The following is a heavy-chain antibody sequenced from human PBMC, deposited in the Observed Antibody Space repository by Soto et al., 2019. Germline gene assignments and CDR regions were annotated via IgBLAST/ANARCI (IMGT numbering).Heavy chain of an antibody. CDR2: ISVHNGHT. CDR3: ARGRGVSSWYETPHYFDS. J-gene: IGHJ4*02. D-gene: IGHD6-13*01. CDR1: GYSFTSYG. V-gene: IGHV1-18*01. Sequence: QPQLMQSGAEVKKPGASVRVSCKASGYSFTSYGITWVRQTPGQELEWMGWISVHNGHTDYPQKFQGRLTMTTDTATSTAYMELTSLRSDDTAVYYCARGRGVSSWYETPHYFDSWGQGTLVTVSS.